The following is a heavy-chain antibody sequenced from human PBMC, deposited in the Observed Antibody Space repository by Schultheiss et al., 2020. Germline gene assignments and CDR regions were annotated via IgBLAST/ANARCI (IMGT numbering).Heavy chain of an antibody. CDR3: AKDAHRWYELLLH. D-gene: IGHD3-10*01. CDR2: ISDSGSTI. V-gene: IGHV3-48*03. CDR1: GFTFSSYD. Sequence: WGSLRLSCAASGFTFSSYDMHWVRQAPGKGLEWISYISDSGSTIYYADSVKGRFTISRDNAKNSLYLQMNSLRAEDTAVYYCAKDAHRWYELLLHWGQGTLVTVSS. J-gene: IGHJ4*02.